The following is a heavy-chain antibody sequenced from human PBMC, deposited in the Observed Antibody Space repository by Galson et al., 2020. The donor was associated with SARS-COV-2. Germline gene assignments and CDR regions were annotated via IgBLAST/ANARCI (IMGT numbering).Heavy chain of an antibody. V-gene: IGHV2-26*01. CDR3: ARIKLWGRLRSYYQCVMDV. J-gene: IGHJ6*02. D-gene: IGHD2-21*01. CDR2: IYSNDEK. Sequence: ESGPTLVKPTETLTLTCSVSGFSLSTGKEGVSWISQPPGKDLQWIAHIYSNDEKSYNTSLKTRLTISKDTSKSQVVLTVTNMDPVDTATYYCARIKLWGRLRSYYQCVMDVWGQGTPVTVSS. CDR1: GFSLSTGKEG.